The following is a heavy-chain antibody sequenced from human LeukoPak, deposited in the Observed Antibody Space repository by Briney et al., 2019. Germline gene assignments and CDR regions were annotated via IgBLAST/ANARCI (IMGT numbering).Heavy chain of an antibody. V-gene: IGHV3-66*01. D-gene: IGHD6-13*01. J-gene: IGHJ4*02. CDR1: GFTVSSNY. CDR2: ISSAGDT. Sequence: TGGSLRLSCAASGFTVSSNYMSWVRQAPGKGLEWVSVISSAGDTYYADSVKGRFSISRDTSKDTVFLEMNSLRAEDTAVYYCARVGYGSSWGERYYFDHWGQGAQVTVSS. CDR3: ARVGYGSSWGERYYFDH.